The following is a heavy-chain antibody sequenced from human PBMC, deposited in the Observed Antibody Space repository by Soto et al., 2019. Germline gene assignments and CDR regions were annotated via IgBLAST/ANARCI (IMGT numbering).Heavy chain of an antibody. V-gene: IGHV4-30-4*01. CDR3: ARVSGFYYYDSSGPIDY. CDR2: IYYSGST. D-gene: IGHD3-22*01. J-gene: IGHJ4*02. Sequence: SETLSLTCTVSGGSISSGDYYWSWIRQPPGKGLEWIGYIYYSGSTYYNPSLKSRVTISVDTSKNQFSLKLSSVTAADTAVYYCARVSGFYYYDSSGPIDYWGQGTLGTVSS. CDR1: GGSISSGDYY.